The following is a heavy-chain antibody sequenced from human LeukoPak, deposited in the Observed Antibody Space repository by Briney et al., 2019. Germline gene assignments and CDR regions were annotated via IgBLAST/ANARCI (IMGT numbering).Heavy chain of an antibody. CDR1: GGPISGGGYS. D-gene: IGHD3-22*01. CDR3: ARELRLIYDSSGYYLGYFDY. V-gene: IGHV4-30-2*01. J-gene: IGHJ4*02. CDR2: IYHSGST. Sequence: SETLSLTCAVSGGPISGGGYSWSWIRQPPGKGLEWIGYIYHSGSTYYNPSLKSRVTISVDRSKNQFSLKLSSVTAADTAVYYCARELRLIYDSSGYYLGYFDYWGQGTLVTVSS.